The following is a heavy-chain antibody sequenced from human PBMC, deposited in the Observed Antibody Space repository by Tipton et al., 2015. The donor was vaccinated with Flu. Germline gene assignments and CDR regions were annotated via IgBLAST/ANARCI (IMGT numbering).Heavy chain of an antibody. CDR3: ARAVDGSGSY. CDR2: ISISYTT. CDR1: GFTLGDHY. J-gene: IGHJ4*02. Sequence: SLRLSCAASGFTLGDHYMNWIRQAPGKGLEWVSYISISYTTYYAGSVKGRFTISRDNAKNSLYLQMNSLRGDDSAVYYCARAVDGSGSYWGQGTLVTVSS. V-gene: IGHV3-69-1*01. D-gene: IGHD3-10*01.